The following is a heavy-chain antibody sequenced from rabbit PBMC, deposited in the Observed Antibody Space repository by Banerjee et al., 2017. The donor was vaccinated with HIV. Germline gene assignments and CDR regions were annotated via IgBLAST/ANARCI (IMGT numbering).Heavy chain of an antibody. J-gene: IGHJ4*01. CDR2: IATTSST. CDR1: GIDFSSNA. D-gene: IGHD2-1*01. V-gene: IGHV1S45*01. CDR3: ARTAGYLDDGDGHFNL. Sequence: QEQLVEYGGYLVQPEGTLTLPFKASGIDFSSNAMCWVRQAPGKGLEWIACIATTSSTYYANWAKGRFTISKTSSTTVTLQMTSLTAADTATYFCARTAGYLDDGDGHFNLWGQGTLVTVS.